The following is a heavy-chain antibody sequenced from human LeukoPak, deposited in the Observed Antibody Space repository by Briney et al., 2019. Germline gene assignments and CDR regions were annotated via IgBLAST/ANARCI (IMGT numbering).Heavy chain of an antibody. Sequence: GESLKISCKGSGYSFTSYWIGWVRQMPGKGLEWMGIIYPGDSDTRYSPSFQGQVTISADKSISTAYLQWSGLKASDTAMYYCATTTDRIAVAGTRAFDIWGQGTMVTVSS. CDR1: GYSFTSYW. J-gene: IGHJ3*02. CDR3: ATTTDRIAVAGTRAFDI. V-gene: IGHV5-51*01. CDR2: IYPGDSDT. D-gene: IGHD6-13*01.